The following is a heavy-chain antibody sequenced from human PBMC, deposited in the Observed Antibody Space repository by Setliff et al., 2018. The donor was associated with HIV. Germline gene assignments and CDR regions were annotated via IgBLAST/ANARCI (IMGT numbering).Heavy chain of an antibody. D-gene: IGHD3-16*02. CDR3: ARHIWSSYLSISNRFDP. CDR1: GGSLSSFS. Sequence: PSETLSLTCAVYGGSLSSFSWTWIRQAPGKGLEWIGEVDHSGKSKENPSLRSRVTISVHTSKNQFSLNLSSLTAADTAIYYCARHIWSSYLSISNRFDPWGQGILVTVSS. CDR2: VDHSGKS. V-gene: IGHV4-34*01. J-gene: IGHJ5*02.